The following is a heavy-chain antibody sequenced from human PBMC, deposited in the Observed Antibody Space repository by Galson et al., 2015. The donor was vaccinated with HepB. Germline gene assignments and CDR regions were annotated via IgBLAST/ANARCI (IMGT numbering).Heavy chain of an antibody. Sequence: SLRLSCAASGLTFTNAWMTWVRQAPGKGLEWLGRIKSRSDGGTTHYAAPVKGRFTISRDDSKNTLYLQINSLKTEDTAVYYCTTVRGVTVHDYWGQGTLVTVSA. CDR3: TTVRGVTVHDY. CDR1: GLTFTNAW. D-gene: IGHD2-21*02. J-gene: IGHJ4*02. V-gene: IGHV3-15*01. CDR2: IKSRSDGGTT.